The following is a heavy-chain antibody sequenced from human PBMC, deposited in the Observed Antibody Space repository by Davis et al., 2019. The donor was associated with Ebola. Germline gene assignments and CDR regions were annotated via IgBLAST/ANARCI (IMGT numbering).Heavy chain of an antibody. CDR2: INRNGGNI. V-gene: IGHV3-9*01. Sequence: SLKISCAASGFSFDDYAMHWVRQAPGKGLEWVSSINRNGGNIDYADSVKGRFTISRDNAKNSLYLQMNSLRPEDTAFYYCAKDIGIRGRYSEVGFDYWGQGTLVTVSS. D-gene: IGHD1-26*01. CDR3: AKDIGIRGRYSEVGFDY. CDR1: GFSFDDYA. J-gene: IGHJ4*02.